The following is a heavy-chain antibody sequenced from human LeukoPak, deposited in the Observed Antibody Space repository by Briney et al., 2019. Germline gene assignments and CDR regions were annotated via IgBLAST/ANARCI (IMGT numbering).Heavy chain of an antibody. CDR1: GFTFSSYS. V-gene: IGHV3-7*01. D-gene: IGHD3-10*01. J-gene: IGHJ4*02. Sequence: GGSLRLSCAASGFTFSSYSMNWVRQAPGKGLEWVANIKEDGSEKYYVDSVKGRFTISRDNAKNTLYLQMNSLRAEDTAVYYCVSDAIGGGQGTPVTVSS. CDR3: VSDAIG. CDR2: IKEDGSEK.